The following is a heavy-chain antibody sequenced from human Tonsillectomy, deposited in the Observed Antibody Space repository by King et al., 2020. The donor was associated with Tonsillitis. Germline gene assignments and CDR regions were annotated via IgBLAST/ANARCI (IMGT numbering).Heavy chain of an antibody. Sequence: VQLVESGGGLVQPGGSLRLSCAASGFTFNIYAMSWVRQAPGKGLEWVSAISTSASSTYYADSVKGRFTISRDNSKSTLYLQMDSLRAEDTAVYYCAKPKDDFWSGYYKYYAMDVWGQGTTVTVSS. CDR2: ISTSASST. CDR3: AKPKDDFWSGYYKYYAMDV. D-gene: IGHD3-3*01. V-gene: IGHV3-23*04. J-gene: IGHJ6*02. CDR1: GFTFNIYA.